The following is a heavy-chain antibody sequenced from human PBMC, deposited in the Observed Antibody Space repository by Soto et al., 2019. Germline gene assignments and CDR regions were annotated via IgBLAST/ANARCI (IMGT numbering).Heavy chain of an antibody. CDR3: AREKDTAMVMYYFDY. D-gene: IGHD5-18*01. V-gene: IGHV3-30-3*01. CDR1: GFTFSSYA. J-gene: IGHJ4*02. Sequence: LRLSCAASGFTFSSYAMHWVRQAPGKGLEWVAVISYDGSNKYYADSVKGRFTISRDNSKNTLYLQMNSLRAEDTAVYYCAREKDTAMVMYYFDYWGQGTLVTVSS. CDR2: ISYDGSNK.